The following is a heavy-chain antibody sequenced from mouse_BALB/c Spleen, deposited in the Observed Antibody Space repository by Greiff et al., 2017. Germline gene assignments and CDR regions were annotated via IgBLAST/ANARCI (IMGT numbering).Heavy chain of an antibody. V-gene: IGHV14-3*02. CDR3: AREEPYGNYGWYFDV. D-gene: IGHD2-1*01. J-gene: IGHJ1*01. CDR2: IDPANGNT. CDR1: GFNIKDYY. Sequence: VQLQQSGAELVKPGASVKLSCKASGFNIKDYYMHWVKQRPEQGLEWIGRIDPANGNTKYDPKFQGKATITADTSSNTAYLQLSSLTSEDTAVYYCAREEPYGNYGWYFDVWGAGTTVTVSS.